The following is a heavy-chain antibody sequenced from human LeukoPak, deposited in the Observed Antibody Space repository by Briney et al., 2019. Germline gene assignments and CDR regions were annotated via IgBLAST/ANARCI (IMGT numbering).Heavy chain of an antibody. V-gene: IGHV3-49*04. CDR2: IRSKAYGGTT. J-gene: IGHJ4*02. Sequence: GGSLRLSCTASGFTFGDYAMSWVRQAPGKGLEWVGFIRSKAYGGTTEYAASVKGRFTISRNDSKSIAYLQMNSPKTEDTAVYYCTRDYDSSGYYYWGQGTLVTVSS. CDR1: GFTFGDYA. D-gene: IGHD3-22*01. CDR3: TRDYDSSGYYY.